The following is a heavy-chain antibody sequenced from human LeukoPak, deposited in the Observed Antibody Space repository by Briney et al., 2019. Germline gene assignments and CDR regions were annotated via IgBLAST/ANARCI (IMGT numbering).Heavy chain of an antibody. D-gene: IGHD3-22*01. V-gene: IGHV3-30-3*01. J-gene: IGHJ4*02. CDR2: ISYDGSNK. CDR1: GFTFSSYA. Sequence: GRSLRLSCAASGFTFSSYAMHWVRQAPGKGLEWVAVISYDGSNKYYADSVKGRFTISRDNSKNTLYLQMNSLRAEDTAVYYCASYYYDSSGYFDYWGQGTLVTVSS. CDR3: ASYYYDSSGYFDY.